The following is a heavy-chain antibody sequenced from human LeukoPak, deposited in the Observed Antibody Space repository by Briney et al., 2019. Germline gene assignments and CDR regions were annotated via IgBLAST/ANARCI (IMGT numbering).Heavy chain of an antibody. Sequence: PGGSLRLSCAASGFTFSSYGMHWVRQAPGKGLEWVAVIWYDGSNKYYADSVKGRFTISRDNSKNTLYLQMNSLRAEDTAVYYCTRDEAAATNWGQGTLVTVSS. V-gene: IGHV3-33*01. CDR2: IWYDGSNK. CDR3: TRDEAAATN. D-gene: IGHD6-13*01. J-gene: IGHJ4*02. CDR1: GFTFSSYG.